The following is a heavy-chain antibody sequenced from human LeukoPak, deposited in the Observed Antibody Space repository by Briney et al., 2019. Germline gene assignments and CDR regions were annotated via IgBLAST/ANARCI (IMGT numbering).Heavy chain of an antibody. CDR1: GFTFSSYS. CDR2: ISSSSSYI. CDR3: ARDLRNDGWVSVDFDY. Sequence: GGSLRLSCAASGFTFSSYSMNWVRQAPGKGLEWASSISSSSSYIYYADSVKGRFTISRDNAKNSLYLQMNSLRAEDTAVYYCARDLRNDGWVSVDFDYWGQGTLVTVSS. J-gene: IGHJ4*02. D-gene: IGHD1-1*01. V-gene: IGHV3-21*01.